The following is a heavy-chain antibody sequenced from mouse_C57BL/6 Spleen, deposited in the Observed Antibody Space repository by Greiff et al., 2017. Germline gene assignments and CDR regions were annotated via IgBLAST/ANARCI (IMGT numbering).Heavy chain of an antibody. V-gene: IGHV5-4*01. J-gene: IGHJ2*01. CDR2: ISDGGSYT. D-gene: IGHD1-1*01. CDR3: ARDEDGSSYVLWYFDY. Sequence: EVMLVESGGGLVKPGGSLKLSCAASGFTFSSYAMSWVRQTPEKRLEWVATISDGGSYTYYPDNVKGRFTISRDNAKNNLYLQMSHLKSEDTAMYYCARDEDGSSYVLWYFDYWGQGTTLTVSS. CDR1: GFTFSSYA.